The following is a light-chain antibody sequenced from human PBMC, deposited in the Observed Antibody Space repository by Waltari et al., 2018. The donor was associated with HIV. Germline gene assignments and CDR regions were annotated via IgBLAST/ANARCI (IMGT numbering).Light chain of an antibody. CDR2: EVS. J-gene: IGLJ1*01. V-gene: IGLV2-14*01. Sequence: QSAPTQPASVSGSPGQSITISCTGTSSYIGHYKYFSWYQQSPCKAHKFMIYEVSNRPSGVSNRFSGSKSGNTASLTISGLQAEDEADYYCSSYISTTTLFGTGTKVTVL. CDR1: SSYIGHYKY. CDR3: SSYISTTTL.